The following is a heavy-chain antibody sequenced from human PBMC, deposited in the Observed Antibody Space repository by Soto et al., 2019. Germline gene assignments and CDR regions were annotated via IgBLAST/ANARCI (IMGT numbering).Heavy chain of an antibody. CDR1: GDTSDSFS. CDR3: ARERYQVISDGMDV. D-gene: IGHD2-2*01. J-gene: IGHJ6*02. V-gene: IGHV1-69*01. CDR2: IIPMFGTG. Sequence: QVQLVQSGAEVKKPGSSVRVSCKASGDTSDSFSISWVRQAPGQGLEWMGGIIPMFGTGNYAQKFQGRLTITADESTGTSYMDLKSLRSEDTAVYFCARERYQVISDGMDVWGQGTTVTVSS.